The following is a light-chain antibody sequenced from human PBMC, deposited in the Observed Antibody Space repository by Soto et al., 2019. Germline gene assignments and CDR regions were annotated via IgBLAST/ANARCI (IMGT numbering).Light chain of an antibody. V-gene: IGKV1-39*01. CDR3: QQSYSTPQT. Sequence: DIQLTQSQSSLSASVGDRVTITCRASQRIRSYLNWYQQKPGKAPKLLIYAASSLQSGVPSRFSGSGSGTDFTLTISSLQPEDFATYYCQQSYSTPQTFGQGTKVEIK. J-gene: IGKJ1*01. CDR2: AAS. CDR1: QRIRSY.